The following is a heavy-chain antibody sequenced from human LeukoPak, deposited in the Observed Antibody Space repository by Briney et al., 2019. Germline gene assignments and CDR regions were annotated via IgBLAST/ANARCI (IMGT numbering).Heavy chain of an antibody. Sequence: GGSLRLSCTASGFSFSSYGMHWVRQAPGKGLEWVAFIRSDGNNQYYADSAKGRFTISRDRSKNTVYLELNRLTPDDTAVFYCARELGGMTAPPVCGHWGQGTLVTVSS. V-gene: IGHV3-30*02. CDR1: GFSFSSYG. D-gene: IGHD6-13*01. J-gene: IGHJ4*02. CDR3: ARELGGMTAPPVCGH. CDR2: IRSDGNNQ.